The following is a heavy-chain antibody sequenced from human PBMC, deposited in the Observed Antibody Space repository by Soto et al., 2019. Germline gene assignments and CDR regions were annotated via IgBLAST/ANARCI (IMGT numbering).Heavy chain of an antibody. D-gene: IGHD3-22*01. J-gene: IGHJ6*02. CDR3: ERIPSDSSGSYGMDV. CDR2: IDWDDDK. V-gene: IGHV2-70*01. Sequence: GPTLLKPAQTLTLTCTFSGFSLSTSGMCVSWIRQPPGKALEWLALIDWDDDKYYSTSLKTRLTISKDTSKNQVVLTMTKMDPVDTATYYCERIPSDSSGSYGMDVWGQGTTVTVSS. CDR1: GFSLSTSGMC.